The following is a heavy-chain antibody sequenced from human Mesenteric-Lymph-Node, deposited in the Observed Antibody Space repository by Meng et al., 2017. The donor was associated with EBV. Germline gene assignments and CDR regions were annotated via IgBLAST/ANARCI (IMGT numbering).Heavy chain of an antibody. CDR3: ARTNYGDYNWFDP. J-gene: IGHJ5*02. CDR1: GGSISSGGFY. V-gene: IGHV4-31*03. CDR2: IYYSGST. Sequence: QVQRQESGQGLVKPYQTLSLTCTVSGGSISSGGFYWSWIRQHPGKGLEWIGYIYYSGSTYYNPSLRSRVAISIDTSKNQFSLKLTSVTAADTAVYFCARTNYGDYNWFDPWGQGTLVTVSS. D-gene: IGHD4-17*01.